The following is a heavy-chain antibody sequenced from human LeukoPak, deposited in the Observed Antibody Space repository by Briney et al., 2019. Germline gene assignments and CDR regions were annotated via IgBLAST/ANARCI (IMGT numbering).Heavy chain of an antibody. D-gene: IGHD6-13*01. CDR3: ARAAYNSSPDY. Sequence: GGSLRLSCAASGFTFSSYGMNWVRQAPGKGLEWVSYISSSSTHIHYADSVEGRFTISRDNAKNSLYLQMNSLRAEDTAVYFCARAAYNSSPDYWGQGTLVTVSS. J-gene: IGHJ4*02. V-gene: IGHV3-21*01. CDR2: ISSSSTHI. CDR1: GFTFSSYG.